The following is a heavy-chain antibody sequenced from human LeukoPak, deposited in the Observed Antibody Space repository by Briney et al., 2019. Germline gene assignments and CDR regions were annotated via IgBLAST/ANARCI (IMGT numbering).Heavy chain of an antibody. CDR2: IYYSGST. D-gene: IGHD6-19*01. CDR3: ARDGGHSSGWSHWFDP. V-gene: IGHV4-59*01. Sequence: SETLSLTCTVSGGSISSYYWSWIRQPPGKGLEWIGYIYYSGSTNYNPSLKSRVTISVDTSKNQFSLKLSSVTAADTAVYYCARDGGHSSGWSHWFDPWGQETLVTVSS. J-gene: IGHJ5*02. CDR1: GGSISSYY.